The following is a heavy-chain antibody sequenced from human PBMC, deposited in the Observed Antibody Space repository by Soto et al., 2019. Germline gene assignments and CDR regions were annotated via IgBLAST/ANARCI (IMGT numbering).Heavy chain of an antibody. V-gene: IGHV3-15*01. CDR2: IKSKADGSTK. CDR1: GITVSNVW. J-gene: IGHJ4*01. CDR3: ATPAPGRPGYRK. D-gene: IGHD3-10*01. Sequence: GGSLRLSCAASGITVSNVWMTWIRQAPGKGLEWVGRIKSKADGSTKEYGTPVKDRFIISRDDSKNTVDLQMHARRTEATAYYSGATPAPGRPGYRKWGPGALDTVSS.